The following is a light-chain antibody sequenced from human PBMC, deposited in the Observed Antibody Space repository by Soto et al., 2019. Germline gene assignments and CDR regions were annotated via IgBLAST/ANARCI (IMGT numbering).Light chain of an antibody. Sequence: EIVMTQSPATLSASLGERATLSCRASQSVSSNLAWYQQKPGQAPRLLIYGASTRATGIPARFSGSGSGTEFTLTISSLQSEDFAVYYCQEYNSWPPRTFGQGTKVDLK. J-gene: IGKJ1*01. CDR3: QEYNSWPPRT. CDR1: QSVSSN. CDR2: GAS. V-gene: IGKV3-15*01.